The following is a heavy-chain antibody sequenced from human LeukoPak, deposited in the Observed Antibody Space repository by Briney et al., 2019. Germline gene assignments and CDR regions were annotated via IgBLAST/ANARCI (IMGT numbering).Heavy chain of an antibody. D-gene: IGHD2-21*02. J-gene: IGHJ3*02. CDR1: GYTLTELS. Sequence: GASVKVSCKVSGYTLTELSMHWVRQAPGKGLEWMGGFDPEDGETIYAQKFQGRVTMTEDTSTDTAYMELSSLRSEDTAVYYCARKAYCGGDCYAYDAFDIWGQGTMVTVSS. V-gene: IGHV1-24*01. CDR2: FDPEDGET. CDR3: ARKAYCGGDCYAYDAFDI.